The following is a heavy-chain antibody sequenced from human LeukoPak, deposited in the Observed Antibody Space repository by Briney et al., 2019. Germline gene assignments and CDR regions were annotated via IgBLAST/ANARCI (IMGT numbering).Heavy chain of an antibody. Sequence: PGGSLRLSCAVSGFPFSNSWMYWVRQAPGKGREGVANINKDGGGISYVDSVKGRFIISRDNARNSLYLQMNSLRVEDTAVYFCAGGNCMDVWGKGTAVTVSS. CDR2: INKDGGGI. D-gene: IGHD1-7*01. J-gene: IGHJ6*04. CDR1: GFPFSNSW. CDR3: AGGNCMDV. V-gene: IGHV3-7*03.